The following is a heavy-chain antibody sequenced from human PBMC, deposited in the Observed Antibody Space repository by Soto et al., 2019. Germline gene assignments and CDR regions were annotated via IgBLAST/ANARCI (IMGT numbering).Heavy chain of an antibody. CDR1: GGSISSYY. Sequence: PSETLSLTCTVSGGSISSYYWSWIRQPPGKGLEWIGYIYYSGSTNYNPSLKSRVTISVDTSKNQFSLRLSSVTAADTAVYYCARWRYLYSFDYWGQGTLVPVSS. V-gene: IGHV4-59*01. J-gene: IGHJ4*02. D-gene: IGHD2-2*01. CDR3: ARWRYLYSFDY. CDR2: IYYSGST.